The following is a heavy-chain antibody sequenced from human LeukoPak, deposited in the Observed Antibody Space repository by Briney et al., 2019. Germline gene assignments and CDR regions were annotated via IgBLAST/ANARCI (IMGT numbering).Heavy chain of an antibody. CDR1: GFTFSSYG. CDR2: IRYGGSNT. V-gene: IGHV3-30*02. Sequence: GGSLRLSCAASGFTFSSYGMRWVRRAPGKGLEWVAFIRYGGSNTYYADSVKGRFTISRDNSKNTLYLQMNSLRAEDTAVYYCSKGSSLRWSHLDYWGQGTLVTVSS. CDR3: SKGSSLRWSHLDY. J-gene: IGHJ4*02. D-gene: IGHD6-6*01.